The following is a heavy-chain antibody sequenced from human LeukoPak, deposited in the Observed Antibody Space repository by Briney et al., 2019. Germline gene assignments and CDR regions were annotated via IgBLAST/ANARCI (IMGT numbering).Heavy chain of an antibody. D-gene: IGHD3-3*01. J-gene: IGHJ4*02. CDR3: ARALVYDLWSGYHSNYFDY. V-gene: IGHV4-31*03. CDR1: GGSISSGGYY. CDR2: IYYSGST. Sequence: SETLSLTCTVSGGSISSGGYYWSWIRQHPGKGLEWIGYIYYSGSTYYNPSLKSRVTISVDTSKNQFSLKLSSVTAADTAVYYCARALVYDLWSGYHSNYFDYWGQGTLVTVSS.